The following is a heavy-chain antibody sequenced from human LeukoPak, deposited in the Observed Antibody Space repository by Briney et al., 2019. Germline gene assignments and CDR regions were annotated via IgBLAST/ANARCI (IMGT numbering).Heavy chain of an antibody. D-gene: IGHD7-27*01. CDR2: INSGGST. CDR3: ARDSLTGALFDY. V-gene: IGHV3-23*01. Sequence: GGSLRLSCAASGFTFSSYAMSWVRQAPGKGLEWVSAINSGGSTYYADSVKGRFTISRDNSKNTLYLQMNSLRAEDTAVYYCARDSLTGALFDYWGQGTLVTVSS. CDR1: GFTFSSYA. J-gene: IGHJ4*02.